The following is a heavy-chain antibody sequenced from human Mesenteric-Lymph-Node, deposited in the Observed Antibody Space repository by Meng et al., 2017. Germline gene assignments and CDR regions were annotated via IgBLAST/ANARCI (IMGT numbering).Heavy chain of an antibody. J-gene: IGHJ3*02. V-gene: IGHV3-30*01. CDR1: GFTFSSYA. CDR3: AREFGVAAAGIGEDDAFDI. D-gene: IGHD6-13*01. CDR2: ISYDGSNK. Sequence: GESLKISCAASGFTFSSYAMHWVRQAPGKGLEWVAVISYDGSNKYYADSVKGRFTISRDNSKNTLYLQMNSLRAEDTAVYYCAREFGVAAAGIGEDDAFDIWGQGTMVTVSS.